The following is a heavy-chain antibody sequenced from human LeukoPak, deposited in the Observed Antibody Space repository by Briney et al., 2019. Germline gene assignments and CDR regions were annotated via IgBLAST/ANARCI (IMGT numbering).Heavy chain of an antibody. CDR3: AKSSYYDTSGYNREYYFDC. V-gene: IGHV3-23*01. CDR1: EFTFSSYS. Sequence: GALRLSFAASEFTFSSYSISWVRPAPGKGLEGVSSITGSGGSTYFADSVKGRFTISRDNSRNTLYLQLNSLRAEDTAVYYCAKSSYYDTSGYNREYYFDCWGQGTLVTVSS. J-gene: IGHJ4*02. D-gene: IGHD3-22*01. CDR2: ITGSGGST.